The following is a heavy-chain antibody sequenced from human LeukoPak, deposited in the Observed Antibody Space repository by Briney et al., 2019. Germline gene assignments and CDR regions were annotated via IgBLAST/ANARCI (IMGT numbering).Heavy chain of an antibody. CDR1: GFTFTTCT. CDR2: ISGSDGST. D-gene: IGHD6-19*01. CDR3: ARDSSGWYEGYYFDY. J-gene: IGHJ4*02. Sequence: GGSLRLSCAASGFTFTTCTMNWVRQAPGKGLEWVSGISGSDGSTYYADSVQGRFTISRDNSKNTLYLQMNSLRAEDTAVYYCARDSSGWYEGYYFDYWGQGTLVTVSS. V-gene: IGHV3-23*01.